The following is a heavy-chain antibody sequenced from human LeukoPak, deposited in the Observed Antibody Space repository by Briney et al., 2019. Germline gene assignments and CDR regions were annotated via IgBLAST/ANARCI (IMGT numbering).Heavy chain of an antibody. D-gene: IGHD4-11*01. CDR3: ARGISTTGHDY. CDR2: VFHTGSS. J-gene: IGHJ4*02. CDR1: GYSISSGYY. V-gene: IGHV4-38-2*01. Sequence: SETLSLTCAVSGYSISSGYYWGWIRQPPGKGPEWIGSVFHTGSSYYIPSLKSRVTISVDTSKNQFSLEVSSVTAADAAIYYCARGISTTGHDYWGPGTLVTVSS.